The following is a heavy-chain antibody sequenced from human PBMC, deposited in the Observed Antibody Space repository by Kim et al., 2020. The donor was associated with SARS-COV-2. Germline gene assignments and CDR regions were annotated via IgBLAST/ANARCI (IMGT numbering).Heavy chain of an antibody. D-gene: IGHD2-2*01. Sequence: AEAVKGRFTSSRDNSKNTLHLQMNSLRPEDTGVYFCAKGEGISWIRDYFAYWGQGTLVTVSS. CDR3: AKGEGISWIRDYFAY. J-gene: IGHJ4*02. V-gene: IGHV3-30*02.